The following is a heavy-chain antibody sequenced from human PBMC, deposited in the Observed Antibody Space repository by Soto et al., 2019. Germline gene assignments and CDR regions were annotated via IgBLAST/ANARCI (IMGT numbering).Heavy chain of an antibody. CDR1: GFTFSTYA. CDR3: ARGFAGYGRDV. D-gene: IGHD3-10*01. J-gene: IGHJ6*02. V-gene: IGHV3-23*01. Sequence: GGSLRLSCAASGFTFSTYAMSWVRQAPGKGLGWVSTISGSGHRTYYAYSVKGRITISRDNSKNTRYRQMNSLRAEGTAVYYCARGFAGYGRDVWGQGTTVTVSS. CDR2: ISGSGHRT.